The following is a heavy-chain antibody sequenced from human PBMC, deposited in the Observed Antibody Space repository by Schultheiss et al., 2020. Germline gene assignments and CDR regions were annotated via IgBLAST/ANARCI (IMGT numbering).Heavy chain of an antibody. D-gene: IGHD2-15*01. CDR1: GFTFSSYS. J-gene: IGHJ3*02. CDR3: ARENRIVVVVAADGVMSACDI. V-gene: IGHV3-21*04. CDR2: ISSSSSYI. Sequence: GGSLRLSCAASGFTFSSYSMNWVRQAPGKGLEWVSSISSSSSYIYYADSVKGRFTISRDNAKNSLYLQMNSLRAEDTAVYYCARENRIVVVVAADGVMSACDIWGQGRMGTVTS.